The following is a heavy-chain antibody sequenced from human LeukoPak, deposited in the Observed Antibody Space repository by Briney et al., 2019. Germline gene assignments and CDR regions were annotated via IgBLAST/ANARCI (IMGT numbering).Heavy chain of an antibody. CDR1: GFTFSSYA. Sequence: GGSLRLSCAASGFTFSSYAMHWVCQAPGKGLEWVAVISYDGNNKYYADSVKGRFTVSRDNSKNTLYLQMNSLRAEDTAVYYCARTDTAMGDYWGQGTLVTVPS. CDR2: ISYDGNNK. D-gene: IGHD5-18*01. J-gene: IGHJ4*02. V-gene: IGHV3-30-3*01. CDR3: ARTDTAMGDY.